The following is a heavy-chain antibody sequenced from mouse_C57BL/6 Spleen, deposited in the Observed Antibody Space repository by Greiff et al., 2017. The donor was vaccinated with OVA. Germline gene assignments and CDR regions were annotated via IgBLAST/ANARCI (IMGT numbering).Heavy chain of an antibody. CDR3: ARSLYDYDGYYYAMDY. CDR1: GFTFTDYY. J-gene: IGHJ4*01. D-gene: IGHD2-4*01. CDR2: IRNKANGYTT. Sequence: EVKVVESGGGLVQPGGSLSLSCAASGFTFTDYYMSWVRQPPGQALEWLGFIRNKANGYTTEYSASVKGRFTISRDNSQSILYLQMNALRAEDSATYYCARSLYDYDGYYYAMDYWGQGTSVTVSS. V-gene: IGHV7-3*01.